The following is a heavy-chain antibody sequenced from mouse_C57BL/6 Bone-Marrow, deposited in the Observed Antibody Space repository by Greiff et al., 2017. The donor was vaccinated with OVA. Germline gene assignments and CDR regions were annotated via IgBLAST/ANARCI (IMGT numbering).Heavy chain of an antibody. V-gene: IGHV1-19*01. CDR1: GYTFTDYY. J-gene: IGHJ4*01. CDR2: INPYNGGT. Sequence: VQLQQPGPVLVKPGASVKMSCKASGYTFTDYYMNWVKQSHGKSLEWIGVINPYNGGTSYNQKFKGKATLTVDKYSSTAYMELNSLTSEDSAVYYCARGITTVVATDYYAMDYWGQGTSVTVSS. D-gene: IGHD1-1*01. CDR3: ARGITTVVATDYYAMDY.